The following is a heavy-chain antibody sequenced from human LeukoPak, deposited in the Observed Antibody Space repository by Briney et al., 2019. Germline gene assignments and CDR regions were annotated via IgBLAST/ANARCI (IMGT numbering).Heavy chain of an antibody. D-gene: IGHD6-6*01. V-gene: IGHV4-34*01. Sequence: PSETLSLTCAVYGGSFSGYYWSWIRQPPGKGLEWIGEISHSGSTNYNPSLKSRVTISVDTSKNQFSLKLSSVTAADTAVYYCARGRFPAARAFNYWGQGTLVTVSS. CDR2: ISHSGST. J-gene: IGHJ4*02. CDR3: ARGRFPAARAFNY. CDR1: GGSFSGYY.